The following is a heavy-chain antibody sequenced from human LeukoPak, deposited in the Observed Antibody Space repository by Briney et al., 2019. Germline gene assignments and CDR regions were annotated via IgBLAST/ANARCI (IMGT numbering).Heavy chain of an antibody. Sequence: KPSETLSLTCAVYGGSFSGYYWNWIRQPPGKGLEWIGEINHSGSTNYNPSLKSRVTISVDTSKNQFSLKLSSVTAADTAVYYCARSRAPGYSSGWYWFDPWGQGTLVTVSS. CDR3: ARSRAPGYSSGWYWFDP. CDR1: GGSFSGYY. CDR2: INHSGST. D-gene: IGHD6-19*01. J-gene: IGHJ5*02. V-gene: IGHV4-34*01.